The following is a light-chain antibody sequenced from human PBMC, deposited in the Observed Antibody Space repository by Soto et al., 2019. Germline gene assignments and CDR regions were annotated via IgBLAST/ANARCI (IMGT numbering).Light chain of an antibody. CDR1: QSILYSTNNTNY. CDR3: QQYYSIPYT. CDR2: WAS. V-gene: IGKV4-1*01. J-gene: IGKJ2*01. Sequence: DIVMTQSPESLAVSLGERATINCKSSQSILYSTNNTNYLGWYQQKPGHPPRLLIYWASTRESGLPDRFSGSGSRTDFTLTISSLQAEDVAVYYCQQYYSIPYTFGQGTKLEIK.